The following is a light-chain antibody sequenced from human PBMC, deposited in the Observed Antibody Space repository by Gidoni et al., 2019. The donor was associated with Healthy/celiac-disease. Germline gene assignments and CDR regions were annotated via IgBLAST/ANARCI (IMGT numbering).Light chain of an antibody. CDR3: ETWDSNTRV. CDR2: LEGSGSY. Sequence: QPVLTQSSSASASLGSSVKPTCTLSSGHSSYITAWHQQQPGKAPRYLMKLEGSGSYNKGSGVPDRFSGSSSGADRYLTISNLQSEDEADYYCETWDSNTRVFGTGTKVTVL. V-gene: IGLV4-60*03. J-gene: IGLJ1*01. CDR1: SGHSSYI.